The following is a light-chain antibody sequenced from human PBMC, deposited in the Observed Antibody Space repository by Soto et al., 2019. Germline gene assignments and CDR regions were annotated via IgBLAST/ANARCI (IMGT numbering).Light chain of an antibody. J-gene: IGLJ2*01. CDR3: AAWDDSLNGVL. CDR1: SSNIGSNT. CDR2: NNN. V-gene: IGLV1-44*01. Sequence: QSALTQPPSASTTPGQRVTISCSGSSSNIGSNTVNWYQQLPGTAPKLLIYNNNQRPSGVPDRISGSKSATSASLAISGLQSEDEADYYCAAWDDSLNGVLFGGGTKVTGL.